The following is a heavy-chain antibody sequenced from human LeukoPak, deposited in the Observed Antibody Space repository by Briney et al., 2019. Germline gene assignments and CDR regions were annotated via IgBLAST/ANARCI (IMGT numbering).Heavy chain of an antibody. CDR1: GFTFSDSY. CDR2: ISNSGSSI. V-gene: IGHV3-11*04. Sequence: GGSLRLSCAASGFTFSDSYMTWIRQAPGKGLEWVSYISNSGSSIYYADSVKGRFTTSRDNAKSSLYLQMNSLRAEDTAVYYCARELWFGELPRFDYWGQGTLVTVSS. D-gene: IGHD3-10*01. J-gene: IGHJ4*02. CDR3: ARELWFGELPRFDY.